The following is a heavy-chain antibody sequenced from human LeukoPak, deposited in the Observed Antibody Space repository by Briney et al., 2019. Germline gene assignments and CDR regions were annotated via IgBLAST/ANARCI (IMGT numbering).Heavy chain of an antibody. CDR3: ARVESYPLRNAFDI. V-gene: IGHV4-39*07. J-gene: IGHJ3*02. CDR2: IYYSGNT. CDR1: GGSISSGTYY. D-gene: IGHD1-14*01. Sequence: SETLSLTCTVSGGSISSGTYYWGWIRQPPGKGLEWIANIYYSGNTYYNASLKSRVTISVDTSKNQFSLKLSSVTAADTAVYYCARVESYPLRNAFDIWGQGTMVTVSS.